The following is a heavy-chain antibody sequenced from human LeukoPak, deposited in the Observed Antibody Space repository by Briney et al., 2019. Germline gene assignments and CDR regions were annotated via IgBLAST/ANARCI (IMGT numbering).Heavy chain of an antibody. Sequence: GASVKVSCKVSGYTLTELSMHWVRQAPGQGLEWMGWISAYNGNTNYAQKLQGRVTMTTDTSTSTAYMELRSLRSDDTAVYYCAGDRIVVVPAAMKAFDIWGQGTMVTVSS. D-gene: IGHD2-2*01. V-gene: IGHV1-18*01. CDR3: AGDRIVVVPAAMKAFDI. CDR2: ISAYNGNT. J-gene: IGHJ3*02. CDR1: GYTLTELS.